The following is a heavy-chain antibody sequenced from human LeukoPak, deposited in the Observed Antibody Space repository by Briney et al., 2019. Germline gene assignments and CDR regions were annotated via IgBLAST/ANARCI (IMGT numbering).Heavy chain of an antibody. J-gene: IGHJ4*02. D-gene: IGHD4-23*01. CDR1: GVSISSHY. Sequence: SESLSLTCTVSGVSISSHYWSWIRQPPGKGLEWIGYIYSRGSTNCNPSLKNRVTLSVDTSKNQFSLKLSSVTAADTAVYYCARYYGGLDYWGQGTLVTVSS. CDR3: ARYYGGLDY. V-gene: IGHV4-59*11. CDR2: IYSRGST.